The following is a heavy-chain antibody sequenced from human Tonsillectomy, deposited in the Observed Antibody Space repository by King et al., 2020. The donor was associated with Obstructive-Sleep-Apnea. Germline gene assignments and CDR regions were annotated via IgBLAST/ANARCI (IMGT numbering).Heavy chain of an antibody. J-gene: IGHJ4*02. CDR1: RFTFSDHY. Sequence: VQLVESGGGLVQPGGSLRLSCAASRFTFSDHYMDWVRQAPGKGLEWVGRTKNKANSYTTEYAASVKGRFTISRDDSKNSLYLQMNSLKTEDTAVYYCARESQSMVRGVTYYFDYWGQGTLVTVSS. D-gene: IGHD3-10*01. V-gene: IGHV3-72*01. CDR2: TKNKANSYTT. CDR3: ARESQSMVRGVTYYFDY.